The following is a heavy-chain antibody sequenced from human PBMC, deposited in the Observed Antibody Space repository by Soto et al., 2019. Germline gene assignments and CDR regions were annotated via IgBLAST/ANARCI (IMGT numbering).Heavy chain of an antibody. Sequence: GGSLRLSCAASGFTFSSYSMNWVRQAPGKGLEWVSSISTSGSYIHYADSVKGRFTISRDNAKNSMYLQMNSLRAEDTAVYYCARGGSGRYEDVDYWGQGTLVTVSS. D-gene: IGHD6-19*01. CDR2: ISTSGSYI. V-gene: IGHV3-21*01. CDR1: GFTFSSYS. CDR3: ARGGSGRYEDVDY. J-gene: IGHJ4*02.